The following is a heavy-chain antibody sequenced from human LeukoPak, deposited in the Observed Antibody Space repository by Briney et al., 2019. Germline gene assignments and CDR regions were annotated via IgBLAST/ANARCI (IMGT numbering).Heavy chain of an antibody. CDR2: IWYDGSNK. D-gene: IGHD2-2*01. CDR1: GFTFSSYG. J-gene: IGHJ4*02. CDR3: ANDVLGYCSSTSCPATY. V-gene: IGHV3-33*06. Sequence: TGGSLRLSCAASGFTFSSYGMHWVRQTPGKGLEWVAVIWYDGSNKYYADSVKGRFTISRDNSKNTLYLQMNSLRAEDTAVYYCANDVLGYCSSTSCPATYWGQGTLVTVSS.